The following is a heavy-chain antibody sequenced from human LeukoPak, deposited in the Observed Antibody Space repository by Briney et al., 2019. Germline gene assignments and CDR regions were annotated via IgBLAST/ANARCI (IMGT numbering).Heavy chain of an antibody. CDR3: ARDYSGSYSFAY. CDR1: GGTFSSYA. Sequence: SVKVSCKASGGTFSSYAISWVRQAPGQGLEWMGGIIPIFGTANYAQKFQGRVTITADKSTSTAYMELSSLRSEDTAVYYCARDYSGSYSFAYWGQGTLVTVSS. D-gene: IGHD1-26*01. V-gene: IGHV1-69*06. CDR2: IIPIFGTA. J-gene: IGHJ4*02.